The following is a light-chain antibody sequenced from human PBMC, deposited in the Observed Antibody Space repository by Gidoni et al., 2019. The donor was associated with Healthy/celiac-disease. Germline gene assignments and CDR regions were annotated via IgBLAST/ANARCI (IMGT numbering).Light chain of an antibody. CDR3: SSYTSSSIPYV. Sequence: QSALTQPASVSVSPGQSITISCTVTSSDVGGYNYVSLYQQHPGKAPKLMIYEVSNRPSGVSNRFSGSKSGNTASLTISGLQAEDEADYYCSSYTSSSIPYVFGTGTKVTVL. CDR2: EVS. J-gene: IGLJ1*01. V-gene: IGLV2-14*01. CDR1: SSDVGGYNY.